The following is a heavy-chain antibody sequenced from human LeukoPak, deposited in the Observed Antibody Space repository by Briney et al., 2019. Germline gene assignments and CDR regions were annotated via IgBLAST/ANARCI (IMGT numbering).Heavy chain of an antibody. CDR1: GYTFTSYY. Sequence: ASVKVSCKASGYTFTSYYMHWVRQAPGQGLEWMGIINPSGGSTSYAQKFQGRVTMTRDTSTSTVYMELSSLGSEDTAVYYCARNPEVYDSSGYLRYFDYWGQGTLVTVSS. CDR3: ARNPEVYDSSGYLRYFDY. CDR2: INPSGGST. J-gene: IGHJ4*02. V-gene: IGHV1-46*03. D-gene: IGHD3-22*01.